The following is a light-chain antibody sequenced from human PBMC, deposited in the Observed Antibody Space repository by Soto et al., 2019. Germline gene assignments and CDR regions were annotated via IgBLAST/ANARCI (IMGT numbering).Light chain of an antibody. CDR2: QVS. CDR1: QSLVHSDGNTY. V-gene: IGKV2-30*02. CDR3: MQGTHRPQT. Sequence: DVVMTQSPLSLPVTLGQPASISCSCSQSLVHSDGNTYLSWFQQRPGQSPRRLIYQVSHRDSGVPDRFSGGGSGTDFTLKISRVDAEDVGDYSCMQGTHRPQTFGQGTKVDIK. J-gene: IGKJ1*01.